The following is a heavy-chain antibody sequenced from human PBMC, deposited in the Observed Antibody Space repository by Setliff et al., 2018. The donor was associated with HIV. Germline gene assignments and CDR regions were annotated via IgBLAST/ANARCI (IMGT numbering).Heavy chain of an antibody. J-gene: IGHJ5*02. CDR3: ARAHIGIAARWSGWFDP. V-gene: IGHV4-61*01. D-gene: IGHD6-6*01. CDR2: FYYSGST. Sequence: SETLSLTCAVSGYSISSGIYWSWIRQPPGKGLEWIGYFYYSGSTNYNPSLKSRVTISVDTSKNQFYLKLSSVPAADTAVYYCARAHIGIAARWSGWFDPWGQGTLVTVSS. CDR1: GYSISSGIY.